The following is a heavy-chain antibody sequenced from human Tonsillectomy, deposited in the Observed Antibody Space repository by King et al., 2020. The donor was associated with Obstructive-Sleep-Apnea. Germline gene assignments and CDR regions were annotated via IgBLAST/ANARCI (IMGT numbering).Heavy chain of an antibody. J-gene: IGHJ4*02. CDR2: ISPNSGAT. V-gene: IGHV1-2*02. Sequence: HVQLVESGAEVKKPGASVKVSCKASGYTFTGYYIHWVRQAPGQGLEWMGWISPNSGATNYAQKFQDRVTMTRDTSISTVYMDLSRLRSDDTAIYYCARDMSAYDSTSPAYWGQGTLVTVSS. CDR3: ARDMSAYDSTSPAY. CDR1: GYTFTGYY. D-gene: IGHD3-10*01.